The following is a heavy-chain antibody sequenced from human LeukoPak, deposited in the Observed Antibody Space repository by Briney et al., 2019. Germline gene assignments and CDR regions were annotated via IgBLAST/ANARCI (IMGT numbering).Heavy chain of an antibody. J-gene: IGHJ5*02. CDR3: ARDPPWSGYDS. Sequence: GGSLRLSCAASGFTFSSYSMNWVRQAPGKGLECVSYISSSSSTIYYAGSVKGRFTISRDNAKNSLYLQMNSLRAEDTAVYYCARDPPWSGYDSWGQGTLVTVSS. D-gene: IGHD5-12*01. CDR2: ISSSSSTI. CDR1: GFTFSSYS. V-gene: IGHV3-48*01.